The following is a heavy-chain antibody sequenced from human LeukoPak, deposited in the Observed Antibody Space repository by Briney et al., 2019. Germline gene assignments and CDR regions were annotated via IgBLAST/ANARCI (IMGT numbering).Heavy chain of an antibody. CDR1: GFTFSSYG. Sequence: GRSLRLSCAASGFTFSSYGMHLVRQAPGKGLEWVAVIWYDGSNKYYADSVKGRFTISRDNSKNTLYLQMNSLRAEDTAVYYCARDNWFGEPRDYFDYWGQGTLVTVSS. CDR2: IWYDGSNK. J-gene: IGHJ4*02. CDR3: ARDNWFGEPRDYFDY. V-gene: IGHV3-33*01. D-gene: IGHD3-10*01.